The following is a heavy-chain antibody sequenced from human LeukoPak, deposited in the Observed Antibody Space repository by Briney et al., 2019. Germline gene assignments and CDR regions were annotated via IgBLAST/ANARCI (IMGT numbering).Heavy chain of an antibody. V-gene: IGHV3-23*01. CDR2: ISSTGGTT. Sequence: PGGSLRLSCAASGITFSSYGMSWVRQAPGKGLEWVSSISSTGGTTYYADSVKGRFTISRDNSKNTLYLQMNSLRAEDTAVYYCAKLGKTENHYGSGRFSYYYYMDVWGKGTTVTISS. D-gene: IGHD3-10*01. J-gene: IGHJ6*03. CDR3: AKLGKTENHYGSGRFSYYYYMDV. CDR1: GITFSSYG.